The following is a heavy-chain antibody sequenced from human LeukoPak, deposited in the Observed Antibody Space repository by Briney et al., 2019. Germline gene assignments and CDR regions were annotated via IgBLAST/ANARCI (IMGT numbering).Heavy chain of an antibody. J-gene: IGHJ4*02. CDR2: ISGSGGST. V-gene: IGHV3-23*01. CDR1: GFTFSSYA. CDR3: AKDLTMVRGVIIAPSYFDY. Sequence: GGSLRLSCAASGFTFSSYAMSWVRQAPGKGLEWVSAISGSGGSTYYADSVKGRFTISRDNSKNTLYLPMNSLRAEDTAVYYCAKDLTMVRGVIIAPSYFDYWGQGTLVTVSS. D-gene: IGHD3-10*01.